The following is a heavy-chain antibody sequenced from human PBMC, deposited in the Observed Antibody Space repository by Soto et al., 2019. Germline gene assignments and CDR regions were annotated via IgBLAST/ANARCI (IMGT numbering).Heavy chain of an antibody. CDR2: ISSSSSTI. CDR1: GVTFSSYS. J-gene: IGHJ4*02. D-gene: IGHD2-2*01. CDR3: ARSGCSSTSCLEDY. V-gene: IGHV3-48*02. Sequence: PXGSLRLSCAASGVTFSSYSMNWVRQAPGKGLEWVSYISSSSSTIYYADSVKGRFTISRDNAKNSLYLQMNSLRDEDTAVYYCARSGCSSTSCLEDYWGQGTLVTVSS.